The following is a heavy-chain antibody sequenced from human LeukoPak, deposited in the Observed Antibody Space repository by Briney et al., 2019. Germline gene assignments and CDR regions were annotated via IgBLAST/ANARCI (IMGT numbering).Heavy chain of an antibody. CDR3: AKTDSSSWYVSNWFDP. Sequence: GGSLRLSCAASGFTFSSYAMSWVRQAPGKGLEWVTAISGSGGSTYYADSVKGRFTISRDNSKNTLYLQMNSLRAEDTAVYYCAKTDSSSWYVSNWFDPWGQGTLVTVSS. D-gene: IGHD6-13*01. J-gene: IGHJ5*02. V-gene: IGHV3-23*01. CDR1: GFTFSSYA. CDR2: ISGSGGST.